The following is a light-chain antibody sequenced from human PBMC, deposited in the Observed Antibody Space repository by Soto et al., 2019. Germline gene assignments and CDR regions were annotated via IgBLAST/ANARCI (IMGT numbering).Light chain of an antibody. V-gene: IGKV1-13*02. Sequence: AIQLTQSPSSLSASVGDRVTITCRASQGVSSAFAWYQQKPGKVPKLLIYDASSLQSGVPSRFSGSQSGTDFTLHISRLQPEDVGTYYCQQFDTYPINFGQGTRLQIK. CDR3: QQFDTYPIN. J-gene: IGKJ5*01. CDR2: DAS. CDR1: QGVSSA.